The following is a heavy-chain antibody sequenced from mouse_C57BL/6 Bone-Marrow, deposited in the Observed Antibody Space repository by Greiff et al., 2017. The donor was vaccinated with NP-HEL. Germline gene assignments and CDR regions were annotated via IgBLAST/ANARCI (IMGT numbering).Heavy chain of an antibody. J-gene: IGHJ2*01. CDR2: IYPRSGNT. Sequence: VKLQESGAELARPGASVKLSCKASGYTFTSYGISWVKQRTGQGLEWIGEIYPRSGNTYYNEKFKGKATLTADKSSSTAYMELRSLTSEDSAVYFCARFYYDYDGFDYWGQGTTLTVSS. CDR1: GYTFTSYG. V-gene: IGHV1-81*01. CDR3: ARFYYDYDGFDY. D-gene: IGHD2-4*01.